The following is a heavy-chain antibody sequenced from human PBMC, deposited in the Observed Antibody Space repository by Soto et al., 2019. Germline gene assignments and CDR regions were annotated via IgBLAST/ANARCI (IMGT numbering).Heavy chain of an antibody. CDR2: IGYTGTI. J-gene: IGHJ4*02. V-gene: IGHV4-39*01. CDR3: ASHVHNQGYEYYFDS. Sequence: XXTLSLPCTASGGTISNHSYYRGSNRQYPGKGLEWIGSIGYTGTIYYNPSLQSRVTMSVGTSENQISLRLSSMTAADTAVYYCASHVHNQGYEYYFDSWSQGTLVTVSS. CDR1: GGTISNHSYY. D-gene: IGHD3-3*01.